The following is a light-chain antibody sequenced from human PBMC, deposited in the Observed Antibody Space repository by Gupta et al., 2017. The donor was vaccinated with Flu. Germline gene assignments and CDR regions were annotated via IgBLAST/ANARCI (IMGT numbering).Light chain of an antibody. CDR2: AAS. J-gene: IGKJ1*01. CDR1: QSISTY. V-gene: IGKV1-39*01. CDR3: QQSHSFPWT. Sequence: DIQMTQSPSSPSASVGDRVTITCRASQSISTYLHWYQQKPGKAPKLLIFAASNLQSGVPPRFSGSGGGTSFTLTITSLQPEDFATYFSQQSHSFPWTFGQGTRVEIK.